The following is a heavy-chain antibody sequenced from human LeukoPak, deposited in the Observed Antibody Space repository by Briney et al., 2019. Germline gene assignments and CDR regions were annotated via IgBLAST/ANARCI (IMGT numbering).Heavy chain of an antibody. CDR3: ARADYYGSGSYYNLPIDY. J-gene: IGHJ4*02. V-gene: IGHV4-61*02. CDR1: GGSISSGSYY. CDR2: IYTSGST. D-gene: IGHD3-10*01. Sequence: PSQTLSLTCTVSGGSISSGSYYWSWIRQPAGKGLEWIGRIYTSGSTNYNPSLKSRVTISVDTSKNQFSLKLSSVTAADTAVCYCARADYYGSGSYYNLPIDYWGQGTLVTVSS.